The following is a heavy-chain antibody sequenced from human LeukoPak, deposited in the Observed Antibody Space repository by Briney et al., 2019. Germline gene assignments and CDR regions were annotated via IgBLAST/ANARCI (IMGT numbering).Heavy chain of an antibody. D-gene: IGHD3-10*01. CDR3: ATPSWFGDTRWYYFDY. J-gene: IGHJ4*02. V-gene: IGHV1-24*01. CDR2: FDPEDGET. Sequence: GASVKVSCKASGGTFSSYAISWVRQAPGQGLEWMGGFDPEDGETIYAQKFQGRVTMTEDTSTDTAYMELSSLRSEDTAVYYCATPSWFGDTRWYYFDYWGQGTLVTVSS. CDR1: GGTFSSYA.